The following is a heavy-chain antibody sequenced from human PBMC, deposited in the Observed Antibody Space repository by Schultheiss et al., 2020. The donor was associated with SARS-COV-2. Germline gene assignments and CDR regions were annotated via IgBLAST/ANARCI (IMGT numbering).Heavy chain of an antibody. V-gene: IGHV3-74*01. CDR3: ARGTVTTDWYFDL. Sequence: GGSLRLSCAASGFTFSSYWMHWVRQAPGKGLEWVSAISGSGGSTYYADSVKGRFTISRDNAKNTLYLQMNSLRAGDTAVYYCARGTVTTDWYFDLWGRGTLVTVSS. D-gene: IGHD4-17*01. J-gene: IGHJ2*01. CDR1: GFTFSSYW. CDR2: ISGSGGST.